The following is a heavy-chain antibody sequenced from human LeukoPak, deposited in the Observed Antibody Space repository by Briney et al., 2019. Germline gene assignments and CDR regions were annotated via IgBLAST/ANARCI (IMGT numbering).Heavy chain of an antibody. D-gene: IGHD3-3*01. CDR1: GFSLSTSGVG. CDR2: IYWNDDK. Sequence: SGPTLVNPTQTLTLTCTFSGFSLSTSGVGVGWIRQPPGKALEWLALIYWNDDKRYSPSLKSRLTITKDTSKNQVVLTMTNMDPVDTATYYCAHSPHLYYDFWSGYFEYWGQGTLVTVSS. V-gene: IGHV2-5*01. CDR3: AHSPHLYYDFWSGYFEY. J-gene: IGHJ4*02.